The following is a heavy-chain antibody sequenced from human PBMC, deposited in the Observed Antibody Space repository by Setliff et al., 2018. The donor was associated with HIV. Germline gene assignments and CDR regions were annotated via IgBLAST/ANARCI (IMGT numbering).Heavy chain of an antibody. J-gene: IGHJ3*01. CDR2: IYNSGST. CDR3: ARHGFNMLMGMDVFGL. Sequence: PSETLSLTCTVSGGSTSSYYWSWIRQPPGEGLEWIGYIYNSGSTNYNPSLKSRVTISVDTSKNQFSLKLSSVTAADTAVYYCARHGFNMLMGMDVFGLWGPGTMVTVSS. CDR1: GGSTSSYY. D-gene: IGHD3-10*02. V-gene: IGHV4-59*08.